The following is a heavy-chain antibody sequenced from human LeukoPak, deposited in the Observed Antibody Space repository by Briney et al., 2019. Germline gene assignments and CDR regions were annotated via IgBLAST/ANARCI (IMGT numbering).Heavy chain of an antibody. V-gene: IGHV3-21*01. CDR2: ISSSSSYI. Sequence: KPAGNLRRYSAASGFTSSSYSMNWVRQAPGKGLEWVSSISSSSSYIYYTDSGKGPFTISRDNAKNSLYLQINSLRAEDTAVYYCASSGPYFALGVWGKGTTVTVSS. CDR3: ASSGPYFALGV. CDR1: GFTSSSYS. J-gene: IGHJ6*04. D-gene: IGHD3-9*01.